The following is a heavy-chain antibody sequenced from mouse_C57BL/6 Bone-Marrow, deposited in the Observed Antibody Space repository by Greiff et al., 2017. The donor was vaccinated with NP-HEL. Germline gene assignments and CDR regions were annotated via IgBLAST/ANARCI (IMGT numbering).Heavy chain of an antibody. D-gene: IGHD2-5*01. CDR1: GFTFSSYG. CDR3: ARPSYYSNYDY. V-gene: IGHV5-6*02. CDR2: ISSGGSYT. Sequence: DVKLVESGGDLVKPGGSLKLSCAASGFTFSSYGMSWVRQTPDKRLEWVATISSGGSYTYYQDSVKGRFPISRDNAKNTLYLQRSSLKSEDTAMYYYARPSYYSNYDYWGQGTTPTVSA. J-gene: IGHJ2*01.